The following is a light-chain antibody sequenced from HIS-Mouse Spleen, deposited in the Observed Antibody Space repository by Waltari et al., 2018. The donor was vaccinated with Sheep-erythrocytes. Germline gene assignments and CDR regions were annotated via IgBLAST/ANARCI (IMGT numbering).Light chain of an antibody. CDR1: SSDVGGYNS. CDR3: CSYAGSYNHG. V-gene: IGLV2-11*01. CDR2: DVS. J-gene: IGLJ1*01. Sequence: QSALTQPRSVSGSPGQSVTISCTGTSSDVGGYNSVSWYQPHPGKAPKPMIYDVSKRPSGVPDRFSGSKSGNTASLTISGLQAEDEADYYCCSYAGSYNHGFATGTKVTVL.